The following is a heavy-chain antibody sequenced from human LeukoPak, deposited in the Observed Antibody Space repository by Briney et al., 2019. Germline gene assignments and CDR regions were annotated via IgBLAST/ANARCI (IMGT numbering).Heavy chain of an antibody. CDR3: ARGYDYGDDKNFDL. J-gene: IGHJ2*01. Sequence: ASVKVSCKASGYTFTGYYMHWVRQAPGQGLEWMGWISAYNGNTNYAQKLQGRVTMTTDTSTSTAYMELRSLRSDDTAVYYCARGYDYGDDKNFDLWGRGTLVTVSS. CDR1: GYTFTGYY. V-gene: IGHV1-18*04. CDR2: ISAYNGNT. D-gene: IGHD4-17*01.